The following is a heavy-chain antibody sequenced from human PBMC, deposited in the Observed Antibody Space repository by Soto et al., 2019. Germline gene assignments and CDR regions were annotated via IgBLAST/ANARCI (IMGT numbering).Heavy chain of an antibody. V-gene: IGHV3-23*01. CDR1: GFTFSSYA. J-gene: IGHJ6*02. Sequence: GGSLRLSRAASGFTFSSYAMSWVRQAPGKGLEWVSAISGSGGSTYYADSVKGRFTISRDNSKNTLYLQMNSLRAEDTAVYYCAKDKAYYYGMDVWGQGTTVTVSS. CDR3: AKDKAYYYGMDV. CDR2: ISGSGGST.